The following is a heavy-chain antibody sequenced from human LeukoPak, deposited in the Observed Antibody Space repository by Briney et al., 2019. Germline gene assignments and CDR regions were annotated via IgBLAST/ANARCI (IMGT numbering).Heavy chain of an antibody. V-gene: IGHV3-33*06. CDR1: GFTFSSYG. J-gene: IGHJ4*02. CDR2: IWYDGSNK. Sequence: PGGSLRLTCAASGFTFSSYGMHWVRQAPGKGLEWEAVIWYDGSNKYYADSVKGRFTISRDNSKNTLYLQMNSLRAEDTAVYYCAKDPIRYGSGSYVDYWGQGTLVTVSS. D-gene: IGHD3-10*01. CDR3: AKDPIRYGSGSYVDY.